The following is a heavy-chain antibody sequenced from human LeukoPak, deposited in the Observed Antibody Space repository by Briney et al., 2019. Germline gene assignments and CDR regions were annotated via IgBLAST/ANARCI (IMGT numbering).Heavy chain of an antibody. Sequence: PGGSLRLSCAASGFTFSSYAMTWVRQAPGKGLEWVSTISGSGGNTYYADSVKGRFTISRDNSKNTLYLQMNSLRAEDTAVYYCAKHGSLYSNSWYGDYWGQGTLVTVSS. CDR3: AKHGSLYSNSWYGDY. CDR2: ISGSGGNT. CDR1: GFTFSSYA. D-gene: IGHD6-13*01. V-gene: IGHV3-23*01. J-gene: IGHJ4*02.